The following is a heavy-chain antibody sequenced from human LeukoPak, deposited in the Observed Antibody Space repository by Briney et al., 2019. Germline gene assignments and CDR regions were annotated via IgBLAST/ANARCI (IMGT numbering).Heavy chain of an antibody. D-gene: IGHD3-22*01. V-gene: IGHV4-39*07. J-gene: IGHJ5*02. CDR2: INNSGTT. CDR1: GGSISSSSYY. Sequence: SETLSLTCTVSGGSISSSSYYWSWIRQSPGKGLEWIGDINNSGTTNYSPSLKSRITVSVDTSKKQFSLKLTSVTAADTAVYYCARDKDGALITPWGQGTLVTVSS. CDR3: ARDKDGALITP.